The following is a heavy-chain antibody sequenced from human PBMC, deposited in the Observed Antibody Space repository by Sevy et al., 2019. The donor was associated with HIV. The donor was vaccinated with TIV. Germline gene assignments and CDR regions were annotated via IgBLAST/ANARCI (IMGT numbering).Heavy chain of an antibody. CDR1: GFTFSSYS. Sequence: GGSLRLSCAASGFTFSSYSMNWVRQAPGKGLEWVSYISSSSSTIYYAHSVKGRFTISRDNAKNSLYLQMNSLRAEDTAVYYCARDGTGTTLYYYGMDVWGQGTTVTVSS. CDR3: ARDGTGTTLYYYGMDV. V-gene: IGHV3-48*01. J-gene: IGHJ6*02. CDR2: ISSSSSTI. D-gene: IGHD1-7*01.